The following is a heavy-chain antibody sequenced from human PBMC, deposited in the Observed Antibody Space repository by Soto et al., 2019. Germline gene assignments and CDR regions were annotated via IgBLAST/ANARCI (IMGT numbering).Heavy chain of an antibody. Sequence: GGSLRLSCAASGFTFSSYSMNWVRQAPGEGLEWVSSISSSSSYIYYADSVKGRFTISRDNANNSLYLQMNSLRAEDTAVYYFARDLYSRIYCGMDDWGQGTTVTVSS. J-gene: IGHJ6*02. D-gene: IGHD6-13*01. CDR3: ARDLYSRIYCGMDD. V-gene: IGHV3-21*01. CDR2: ISSSSSYI. CDR1: GFTFSSYS.